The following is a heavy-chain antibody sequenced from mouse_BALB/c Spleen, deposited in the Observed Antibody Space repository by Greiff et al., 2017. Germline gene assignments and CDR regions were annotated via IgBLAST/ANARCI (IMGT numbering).Heavy chain of an antibody. D-gene: IGHD2-10*02. V-gene: IGHV5-6-4*01. CDR3: TRDPYGNYRYFDV. Sequence: DVMLVESGGGLVKPGGSLKLSCAASGFTFSSYTMSWVRQTPEKRLEWVATISSGGSYTYYPDSVKGRFTISRDNAKNTLYLQMSSLKSEDTAMYYCTRDPYGNYRYFDVWGAGTTVTVSS. J-gene: IGHJ1*01. CDR1: GFTFSSYT. CDR2: ISSGGSYT.